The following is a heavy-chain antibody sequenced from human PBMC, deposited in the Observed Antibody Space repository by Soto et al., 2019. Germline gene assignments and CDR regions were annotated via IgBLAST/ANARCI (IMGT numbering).Heavy chain of an antibody. CDR1: GYTSISHY. Sequence: AASVKVSCKASGYTSISHYMHWVRQAPGQGLEWMGIIKPTGDTTYYAPKFQGRVTMTRDMSTSTVFMELSSLTSDDTAVYYCARDVSDIVATTSFDYWGQGTLVTVSS. D-gene: IGHD5-12*01. CDR2: IKPTGDTT. CDR3: ARDVSDIVATTSFDY. V-gene: IGHV1-46*01. J-gene: IGHJ4*02.